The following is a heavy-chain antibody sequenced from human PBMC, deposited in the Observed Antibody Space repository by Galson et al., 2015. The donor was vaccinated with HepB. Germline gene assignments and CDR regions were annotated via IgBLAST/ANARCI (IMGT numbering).Heavy chain of an antibody. Sequence: SLRLSCAASGFTFSSYAMSWVHQAPGKGLEWVSAISGSGGSTYYADSVKGRFTISRDNSKNTLYLQMNSLRAEDTAVYYCAKDSPCLITMIVGGPDAFDIWGQGTMVTVSS. CDR1: GFTFSSYA. CDR3: AKDSPCLITMIVGGPDAFDI. J-gene: IGHJ3*02. V-gene: IGHV3-23*01. CDR2: ISGSGGST. D-gene: IGHD3-22*01.